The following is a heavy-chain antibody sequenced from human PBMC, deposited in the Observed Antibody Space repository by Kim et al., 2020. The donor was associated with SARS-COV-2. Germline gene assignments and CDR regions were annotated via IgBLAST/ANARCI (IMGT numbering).Heavy chain of an antibody. CDR3: AKDAPLRPTSPLEF. Sequence: GGSLRLSCAASVFTFSAYAMTWVRQVAGKGLEWVASIDANGESTYYADALKGRFTISRDNARDVVYLQMNSLRVEDTALYYCAKDAPLRPTSPLEFWGQG. J-gene: IGHJ1*01. V-gene: IGHV3-23*05. CDR2: IDANGEST. D-gene: IGHD2-2*01. CDR1: VFTFSAYA.